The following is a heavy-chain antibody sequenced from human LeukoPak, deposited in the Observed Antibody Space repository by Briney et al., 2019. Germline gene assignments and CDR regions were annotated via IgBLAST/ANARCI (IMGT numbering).Heavy chain of an antibody. D-gene: IGHD1-1*01. CDR1: GFTFSSYA. V-gene: IGHV3-23*01. CDR3: AKDLMERDLFALDY. J-gene: IGHJ4*02. CDR2: ISGSGGST. Sequence: GGSLRLSCAASGFTFSSYAMSWVRQAPGKGLEWVSAISGSGGSTYYADSVKGRFTISRDNSKNTLYLQMNSLRAEDTAVYYCAKDLMERDLFALDYWGQGTLVTVSS.